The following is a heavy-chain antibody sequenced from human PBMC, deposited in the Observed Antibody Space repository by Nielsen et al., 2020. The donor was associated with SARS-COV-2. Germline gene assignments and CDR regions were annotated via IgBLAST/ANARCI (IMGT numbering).Heavy chain of an antibody. CDR1: GFTFSSYW. Sequence: GESLKISCAASGFTFSSYWMHWVRQAPGKGLVWVSRINSDGSSTSYADSVKGRFTISRDNARNTLYLQMNSLRAEDTAVYYCASHKFGEGHWGQGTLVSVSS. V-gene: IGHV3-74*01. D-gene: IGHD3-10*01. J-gene: IGHJ1*01. CDR2: INSDGSST. CDR3: ASHKFGEGH.